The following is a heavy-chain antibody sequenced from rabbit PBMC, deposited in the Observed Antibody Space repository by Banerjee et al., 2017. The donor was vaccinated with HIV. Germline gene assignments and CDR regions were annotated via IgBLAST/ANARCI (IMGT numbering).Heavy chain of an antibody. CDR2: THPDFGST. V-gene: IGHV1S47*01. CDR3: ARPGYAGYGHDL. J-gene: IGHJ4*01. CDR1: GIDLSSYG. Sequence: QEQLEESGGDLVKPEGSLTLTCTASGIDLSSYGISWVRQAPGKGLEWIAYTHPDFGSTDYASWAKGRFTISLDNAQNTVFLQMTSLTVADTATYFCARPGYAGYGHDLWGPGTLVTVS. D-gene: IGHD7-1*01.